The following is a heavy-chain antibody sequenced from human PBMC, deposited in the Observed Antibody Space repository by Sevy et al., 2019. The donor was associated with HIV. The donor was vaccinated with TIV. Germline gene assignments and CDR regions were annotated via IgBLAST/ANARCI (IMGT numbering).Heavy chain of an antibody. V-gene: IGHV1-2*02. CDR3: ARDLRLRGYSYGSFHY. CDR2: INPKSGGS. D-gene: IGHD5-18*01. Sequence: ASVKVSCKASGYTFTGQYIHWVRQAPGQGLEWMGWINPKSGGSNYAQESQGRVTMTRDTSISTAYMELSGLTSDDTAVYYCARDLRLRGYSYGSFHYWGQGTLVTVSS. CDR1: GYTFTGQY. J-gene: IGHJ4*02.